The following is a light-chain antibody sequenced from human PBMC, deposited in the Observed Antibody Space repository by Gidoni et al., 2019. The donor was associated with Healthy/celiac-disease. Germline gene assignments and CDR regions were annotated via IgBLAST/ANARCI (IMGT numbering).Light chain of an antibody. CDR2: SAS. V-gene: IGKV3-20*01. Sequence: ELVLTQSPGTLSLSPGERATLSCRASQSVSSSYLAWYQQKPGQAPRLRIYSASSRATGIPDRFSGSGSGTDFTLTISRLEPEDFAVYYCQQYGSSTGTFGQGTKVEIK. CDR3: QQYGSSTGT. CDR1: QSVSSSY. J-gene: IGKJ1*01.